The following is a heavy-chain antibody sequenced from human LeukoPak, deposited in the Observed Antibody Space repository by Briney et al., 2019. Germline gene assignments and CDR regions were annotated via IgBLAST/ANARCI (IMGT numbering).Heavy chain of an antibody. D-gene: IGHD2/OR15-2a*01. CDR2: IFHDGSNK. CDR3: ARDQALYFSYGDY. V-gene: IGHV3-33*01. Sequence: GGSLRLSCAASGFTFSNYGMHWVRQAPGKGLEWLAAIFHDGSNKYYADTVKGRFTISRDNSKNTLYLQVNSLTAEDTAVYYCARDQALYFSYGDYWGQGTLVTVSS. CDR1: GFTFSNYG. J-gene: IGHJ4*02.